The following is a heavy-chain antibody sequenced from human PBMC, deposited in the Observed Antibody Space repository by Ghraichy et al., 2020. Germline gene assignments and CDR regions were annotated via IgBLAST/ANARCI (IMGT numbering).Heavy chain of an antibody. V-gene: IGHV3-48*02. CDR2: ISSSSSTI. CDR1: GFTFSSYS. D-gene: IGHD2-15*01. Sequence: GESLNISCAASGFTFSSYSMNWVRQAPGKGLEWVSYISSSSSTIYYADSVKGRFTISRDNAKNSLYLQMNSLRDEDTAVYYCARDLTVVEAPWRWFDPWGQGTLVTVSS. CDR3: ARDLTVVEAPWRWFDP. J-gene: IGHJ5*02.